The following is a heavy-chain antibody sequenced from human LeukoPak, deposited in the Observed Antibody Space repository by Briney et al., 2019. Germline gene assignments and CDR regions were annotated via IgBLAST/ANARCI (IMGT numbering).Heavy chain of an antibody. CDR1: GDSFTSNSVA. J-gene: IGHJ4*02. V-gene: IGHV6-1*01. Sequence: SETLSLTCNISGDSFTSNSVAWDWFRQSPWIGLEWLGSTYYNSTWYDDYAVSVKSRIAINPDTSKTQFSLQLNSVSPEDTAVYFCARRRYYGYVGYFDYWGQGTLVTVSS. CDR3: ARRRYYGYVGYFDY. CDR2: TYYNSTWYD. D-gene: IGHD3-10*01.